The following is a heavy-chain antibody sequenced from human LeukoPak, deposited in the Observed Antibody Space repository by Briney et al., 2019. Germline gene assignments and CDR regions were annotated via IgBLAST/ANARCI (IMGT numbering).Heavy chain of an antibody. J-gene: IGHJ1*01. Sequence: GGSLRLSCSASGFAFSSYSMSWVRQAPGRGLEWVSSSSSSSSYKYYADSVKGRFTISRDNAKNSLYLQMNSLRAEDTAVYYCARRTPGYCSGGSCYGFQHWGQGTLVTVSS. V-gene: IGHV3-21*04. CDR3: ARRTPGYCSGGSCYGFQH. CDR2: SSSSSSYK. D-gene: IGHD2-15*01. CDR1: GFAFSSYS.